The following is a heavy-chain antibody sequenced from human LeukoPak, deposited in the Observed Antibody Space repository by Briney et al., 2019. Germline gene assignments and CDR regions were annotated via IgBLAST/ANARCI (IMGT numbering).Heavy chain of an antibody. CDR3: AREGNYGSGNRGYGMDV. D-gene: IGHD3-10*01. Sequence: ASVKVSCKASGYTFTSYGISWVRQAPGQGLEWMGWISAYNGNTNYAQKLQGRVTMTTDTPTSTAHMELRSLRSDDTAVYYCAREGNYGSGNRGYGMDVWGQGTTVTVSS. J-gene: IGHJ6*02. CDR1: GYTFTSYG. V-gene: IGHV1-18*01. CDR2: ISAYNGNT.